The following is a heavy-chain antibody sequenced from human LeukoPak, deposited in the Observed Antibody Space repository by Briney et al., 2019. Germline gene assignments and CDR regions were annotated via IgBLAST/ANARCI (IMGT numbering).Heavy chain of an antibody. CDR1: GFTFSIYS. CDR2: ITSSSNYI. V-gene: IGHV3-21*01. Sequence: MSGGSLRLSCAASGFTFSIYSMNWVRQAPGKGLEWLSSITSSSNYIYYADSVKGRFTISRDNVQNSLYLQMNSLGAEDTAMYYCARDRGYFDNWGQGTLVTVSS. CDR3: ARDRGYFDN. J-gene: IGHJ4*02.